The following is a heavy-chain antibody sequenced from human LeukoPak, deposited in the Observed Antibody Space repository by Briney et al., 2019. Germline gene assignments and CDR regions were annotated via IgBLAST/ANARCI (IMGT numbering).Heavy chain of an antibody. V-gene: IGHV3-30*02. D-gene: IGHD6-19*01. J-gene: IGHJ4*02. CDR2: IRYDGSNK. CDR1: GFTFSSYG. CDR3: AKDLAAVAAQLWYY. Sequence: PGGSLRLSCAASGFTFSSYGMHWVRQAPGKGLEWVAFIRYDGSNKYYADSVKGRFTISRDNSKNTLYLQMNSLRAEDTAVYYCAKDLAAVAAQLWYYWGQGTLVTVSS.